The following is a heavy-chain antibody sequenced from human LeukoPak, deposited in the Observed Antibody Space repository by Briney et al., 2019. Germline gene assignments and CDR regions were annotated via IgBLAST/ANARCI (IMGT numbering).Heavy chain of an antibody. V-gene: IGHV3-30*02. CDR1: GFTFSSYG. J-gene: IGHJ4*02. D-gene: IGHD5-18*01. CDR2: IRYDGSNK. Sequence: PGGSLRLSCAASGFTFSSYGMHWVRQAPGKGLEWVAFIRYDGSNKYHADSVKGRFTISRDNSKNTLYLQMNSLRAEDTAVYYCAKDQGRIQLYLLPYFDFWGRGTLVTVSS. CDR3: AKDQGRIQLYLLPYFDF.